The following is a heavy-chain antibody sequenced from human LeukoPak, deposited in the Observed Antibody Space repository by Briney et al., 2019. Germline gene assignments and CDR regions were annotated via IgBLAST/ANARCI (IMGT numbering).Heavy chain of an antibody. D-gene: IGHD6-6*01. J-gene: IGHJ4*02. V-gene: IGHV3-7*01. Sequence: PGGSLRLSCAASGFTFSSYSMNWVRQAPGKGLEWVANIKQDGSEKYYVDSVKGRFTISRDNAKNSLYLQMNSLRAEDTAVYYCARGHEYSSSSPFDYWGQGTLVTVSS. CDR1: GFTFSSYS. CDR2: IKQDGSEK. CDR3: ARGHEYSSSSPFDY.